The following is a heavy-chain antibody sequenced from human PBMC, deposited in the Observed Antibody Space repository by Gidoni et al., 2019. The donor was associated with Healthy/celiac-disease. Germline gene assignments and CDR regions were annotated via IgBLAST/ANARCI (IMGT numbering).Heavy chain of an antibody. CDR3: TIDPADWNFLVSELDP. J-gene: IGHJ5*02. Sequence: EVQLVESGGGLVKPGGSLRLSCAASGFTFSNAWMSWVRQAPGKGLEWVGRIKSKTDGGTTDYAAPVKGRFAISRDDSKNTLFLQMNSLEAEDTALYYCTIDPADWNFLVSELDPWGQGTLVTVSS. CDR2: IKSKTDGGTT. V-gene: IGHV3-15*01. CDR1: GFTFSNAW. D-gene: IGHD1-7*01.